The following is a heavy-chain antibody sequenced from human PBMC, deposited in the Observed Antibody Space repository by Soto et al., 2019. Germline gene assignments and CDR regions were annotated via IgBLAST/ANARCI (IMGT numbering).Heavy chain of an antibody. CDR1: GFTFSDHA. J-gene: IGHJ4*02. CDR3: AIDLWWYTH. Sequence: EVQLLESGGGLVQPGGSLRLSCTASGFTFSDHAMTWGRQAPGKGLEWLSGISGGGSGAYYADSVKGRFTVSRANSNNTLFLQMDSLRVDDTAVYYCAIDLWWYTHWGQGTLVTVSS. V-gene: IGHV3-23*01. D-gene: IGHD2-15*01. CDR2: ISGGGSGA.